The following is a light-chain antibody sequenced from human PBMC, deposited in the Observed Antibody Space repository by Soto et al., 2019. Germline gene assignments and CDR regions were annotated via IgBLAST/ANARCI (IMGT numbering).Light chain of an antibody. CDR2: DAS. Sequence: EIVLTQSPATLSLSPGERATLSCRASQSVSSYSAWYQQKPGQAPRLLIYDASNRATGIPARFSGSGSGTDFTLTISSLEPEDFAVYYCQQRSNWPPKWTFGQGTKVEIK. V-gene: IGKV3-11*01. CDR3: QQRSNWPPKWT. J-gene: IGKJ1*01. CDR1: QSVSSY.